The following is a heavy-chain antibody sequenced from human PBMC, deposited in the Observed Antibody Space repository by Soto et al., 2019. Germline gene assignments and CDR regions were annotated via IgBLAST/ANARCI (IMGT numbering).Heavy chain of an antibody. V-gene: IGHV4-4*07. CDR2: IFSSGST. D-gene: IGHD2-21*02. CDR1: GGSITDYS. CDR3: ARDQGVVVTADNWFDP. Sequence: ETLCLTCTVSGGSITDYSWVWIRQPSGKGLEWIGRIFSSGSTNYNPSLKGRITMSLDTSKNQFSLKLNSATATDTAVYFCARDQGVVVTADNWFDPWGQGILVTVSS. J-gene: IGHJ5*02.